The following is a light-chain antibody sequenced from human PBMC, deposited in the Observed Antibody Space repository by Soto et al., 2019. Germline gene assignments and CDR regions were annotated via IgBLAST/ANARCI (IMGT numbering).Light chain of an antibody. CDR1: QSVINNY. J-gene: IGKJ5*01. V-gene: IGKV3-20*01. Sequence: EIVLTQSPDTLSLSPGDSATLSCRASQSVINNYLAWYQQMPGRAPRLLIYGASNRATGVPDRFIGSGSGTDFTLSISRLEPEDFAVFYCQQYHGSITFGQGTRLEI. CDR2: GAS. CDR3: QQYHGSIT.